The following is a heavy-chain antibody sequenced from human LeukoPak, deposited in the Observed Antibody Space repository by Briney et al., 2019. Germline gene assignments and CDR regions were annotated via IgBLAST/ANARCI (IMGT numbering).Heavy chain of an antibody. J-gene: IGHJ4*02. CDR1: GFTFSNYA. Sequence: GGSLRLSCAASGFTFSNYAMSWVRQAPGKGLEWVSGISSSGGSTYYADSVKGRFSISRDNSKNTLYLQMNSLRAEDTAVYYCSRRVYYDSTGYLPFDYWGQGTLVTVSS. D-gene: IGHD3-22*01. CDR2: ISSSGGST. V-gene: IGHV3-23*01. CDR3: SRRVYYDSTGYLPFDY.